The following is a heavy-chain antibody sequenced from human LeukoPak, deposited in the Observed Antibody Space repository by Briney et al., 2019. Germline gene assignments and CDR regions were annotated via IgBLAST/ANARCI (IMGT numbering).Heavy chain of an antibody. Sequence: SQTLSLTCAISGDSVSSNSAAWNWIRQSPSRGLEWLGRTYYRSKWYNDYAVSVKSRITINPDTSKNQFSLQLNSVTPEDTAVYYCARAAHYYDSSGYQNFDYRGQGTLVTVSS. J-gene: IGHJ4*02. D-gene: IGHD3-22*01. CDR3: ARAAHYYDSSGYQNFDY. V-gene: IGHV6-1*01. CDR1: GDSVSSNSAA. CDR2: TYYRSKWYN.